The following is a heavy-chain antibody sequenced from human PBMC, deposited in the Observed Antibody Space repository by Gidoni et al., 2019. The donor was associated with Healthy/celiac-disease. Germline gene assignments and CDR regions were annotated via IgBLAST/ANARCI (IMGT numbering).Heavy chain of an antibody. D-gene: IGHD6-6*01. V-gene: IGHV3-64D*08. CDR1: GFTFSSYA. J-gene: IGHJ6*02. CDR2: ISSNGGST. Sequence: EVQLVESGGGLVQPGGSLRLSCSASGFTFSSYAMHWVRQAPGKGLEYVSAISSNGGSTYYADSVKGRFTISRDNSKNTLYLQMSSLRAEDTAVYYCVKDGDSSSLTPTSTFYYYYYGMDVWGQGTTVTVSS. CDR3: VKDGDSSSLTPTSTFYYYYYGMDV.